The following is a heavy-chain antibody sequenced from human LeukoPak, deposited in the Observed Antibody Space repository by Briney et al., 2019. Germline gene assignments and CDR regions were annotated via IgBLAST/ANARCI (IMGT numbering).Heavy chain of an antibody. CDR2: IKQDGSEK. Sequence: PGGSLRLSCAASGFTFSSYWMSWVRQAPGKGREWVANIKQDGSEKYYVDSVKGRFTISRDNAKNSLYLQMNSLRAEDTAVYYCAREDGYSSGWYAVDYWGQGTLVTVSS. CDR1: GFTFSSYW. CDR3: AREDGYSSGWYAVDY. D-gene: IGHD6-19*01. V-gene: IGHV3-7*01. J-gene: IGHJ4*02.